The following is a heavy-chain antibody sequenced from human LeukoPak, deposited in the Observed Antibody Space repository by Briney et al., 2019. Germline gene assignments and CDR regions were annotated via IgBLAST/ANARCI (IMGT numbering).Heavy chain of an antibody. CDR3: ARDAQWLVPEGYYYYMDV. CDR1: GFTFGRYN. V-gene: IGHV3-21*01. CDR2: ISSRSSYI. D-gene: IGHD6-19*01. J-gene: IGHJ6*03. Sequence: GGSLRLSCAGSGFTFGRYNMNWFRQAPGKGLERISSISSRSSYIFYADSVKGRFTISRDNAKNSLYLQMNSLGAEDTAVYYCARDAQWLVPEGYYYYMDVWAKGPRSPSP.